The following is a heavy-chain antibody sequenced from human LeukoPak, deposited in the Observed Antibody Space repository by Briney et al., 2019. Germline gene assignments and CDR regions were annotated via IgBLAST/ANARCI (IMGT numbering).Heavy chain of an antibody. CDR3: ARVRGYDILTGYFDY. V-gene: IGHV4-59*01. D-gene: IGHD3-9*01. CDR2: IYYSGST. Sequence: SETLSLTCTVSGGSISSYYWSWIRQPPGKALEWIGYIYYSGSTNYNPSLKSRVTISVDTSKNQFSLKLSSVTAADTAVYYCARVRGYDILTGYFDYWGQGTLVTVSS. J-gene: IGHJ4*02. CDR1: GGSISSYY.